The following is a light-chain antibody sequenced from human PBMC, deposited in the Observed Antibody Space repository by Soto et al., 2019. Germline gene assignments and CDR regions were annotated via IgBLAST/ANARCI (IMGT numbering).Light chain of an antibody. J-gene: IGKJ1*01. CDR2: GAS. CDR3: QQYGSSPGT. V-gene: IGKV3-20*01. CDR1: QSLSRSS. Sequence: EIVLTQSPGTLSLSPGDRATLSCRASQSLSRSSLAWYQQKPGRAPRLLIYGASSRATGIPDRFSGSGSGTDFTLTISRLEPEDFAVYYCQQYGSSPGTFGQGTKVDIK.